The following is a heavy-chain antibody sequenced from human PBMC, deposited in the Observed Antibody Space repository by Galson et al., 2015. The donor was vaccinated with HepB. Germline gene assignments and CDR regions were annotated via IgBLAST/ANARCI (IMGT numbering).Heavy chain of an antibody. CDR2: FDPEEGET. D-gene: IGHD3-10*01. V-gene: IGHV1-24*01. CDR3: VGSGDFHAFYL. J-gene: IGHJ3*01. Sequence: SVKVSCKVSGSTLNDLSIHWVRQAPGKGLEWVGGFDPEEGETIYAQKFQDTLTMTEDTSTDTVYMELTSLTSEDTAIYFCVGSGDFHAFYLWGQGTMVTVSS. CDR1: GSTLNDLS.